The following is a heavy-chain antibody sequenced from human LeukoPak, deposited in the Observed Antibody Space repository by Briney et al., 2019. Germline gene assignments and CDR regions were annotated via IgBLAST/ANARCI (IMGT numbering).Heavy chain of an antibody. CDR1: GGTFSSYA. V-gene: IGHV1-69*05. D-gene: IGHD6-19*01. Sequence: GSSVKVSXKASGGTFSSYAISWMRQAPGQGLEWIGRIIPIFGTANYAQKFQGRVTITTDESTSTAYMELSSLRSEDTAVYYCAKTPNSGWYEGDFDYWGQGTLVTVSS. CDR3: AKTPNSGWYEGDFDY. CDR2: IIPIFGTA. J-gene: IGHJ4*02.